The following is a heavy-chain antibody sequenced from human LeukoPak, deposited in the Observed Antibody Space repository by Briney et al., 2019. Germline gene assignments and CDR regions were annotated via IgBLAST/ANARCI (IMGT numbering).Heavy chain of an antibody. J-gene: IGHJ3*01. D-gene: IGHD2-2*01. CDR3: ARRMPGDAFDV. V-gene: IGHV3-20*04. CDR2: INWNGGST. CDR1: GFTFDDYG. Sequence: RPGGSLRLSCAAFGFTFDDYGMNRVRQPPGKGLEWVCNINWNGGSTSYADSLKGRLTISRDNAKSSLYLQMNSLRAEDTAMYFCARRMPGDAFDVWGQGTMVTVSS.